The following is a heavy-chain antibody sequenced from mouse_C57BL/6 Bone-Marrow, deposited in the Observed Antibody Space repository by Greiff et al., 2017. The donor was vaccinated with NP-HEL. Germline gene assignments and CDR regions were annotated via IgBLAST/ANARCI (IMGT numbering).Heavy chain of an antibody. Sequence: EVKLVESGGGLVKPGGSLKLSCAASGFTFSSYTMSWVRQTPEKRLEWVATISGGGGNTYYPDSVKGRVTISRDNAKSTLYLQMSSLRSEDTASYYCARRITTVVHFAYWGQGTLVTVSA. V-gene: IGHV5-9*01. D-gene: IGHD1-1*01. J-gene: IGHJ3*01. CDR2: ISGGGGNT. CDR3: ARRITTVVHFAY. CDR1: GFTFSSYT.